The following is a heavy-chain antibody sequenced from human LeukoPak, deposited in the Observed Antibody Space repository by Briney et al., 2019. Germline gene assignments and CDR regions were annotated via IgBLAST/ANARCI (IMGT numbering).Heavy chain of an antibody. V-gene: IGHV4-4*07. D-gene: IGHD3-3*01. CDR1: GGSISSYY. CDR3: ARAIYDFWSGYYSDY. CDR2: IFSSGST. Sequence: MPSETLSLTRAVSGGSISSYYWSWIRQPAGKGLEWIGRIFSSGSTNYNPSLKSRVTISVDTSKNQYSLNLTSVTAADTAVYYCARAIYDFWSGYYSDYWGQGTLVTVSS. J-gene: IGHJ4*02.